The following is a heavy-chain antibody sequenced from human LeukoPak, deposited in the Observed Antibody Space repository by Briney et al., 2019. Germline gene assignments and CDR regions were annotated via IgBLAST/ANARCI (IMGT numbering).Heavy chain of an antibody. V-gene: IGHV3-13*04. J-gene: IGHJ5*02. CDR1: GFTFRNYA. CDR2: VDTFGNA. CDR3: ARAVAGTHWLDP. Sequence: GGSLRLSCAASGFTFRNYAMHWARQVTGKVLEWVSGVDTFGNAYYPASVEGRFTMSRENAKNSLYLQMNALRVGDTAVYYCARAVAGTHWLDPWGQGTLVTVSS. D-gene: IGHD6-19*01.